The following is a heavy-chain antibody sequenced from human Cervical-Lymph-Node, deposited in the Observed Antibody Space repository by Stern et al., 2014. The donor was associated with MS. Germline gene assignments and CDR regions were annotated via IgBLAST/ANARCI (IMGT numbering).Heavy chain of an antibody. J-gene: IGHJ4*02. CDR3: ARVAYDFWSGYYTADY. Sequence: QVQLQESGPGLVKPSQTLSLTCTVSGGSISRGGYYWSWLRPHPGQGLVWIGYIYYSGSTYYIPSLKSRVTISVDTSKNQFSLKLNSVTAADTAVYYCARVAYDFWSGYYTADYWGQGTLVTVSS. V-gene: IGHV4-31*03. CDR1: GGSISRGGYY. CDR2: IYYSGST. D-gene: IGHD3-3*01.